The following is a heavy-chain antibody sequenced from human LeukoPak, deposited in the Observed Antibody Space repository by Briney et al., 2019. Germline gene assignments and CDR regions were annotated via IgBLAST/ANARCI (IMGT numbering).Heavy chain of an antibody. V-gene: IGHV4-59*08. CDR1: GGSISGPY. D-gene: IGHD6-6*01. Sequence: SETLSLTCTVSGGSISGPYWSWIRQPPGKGLEWIAYVYYSGDTNYNPSLKSRAAISLDTSKNQFSLTVTSVTAADTAIYYCARHTYARPFDFWGQGTLVTVSS. CDR3: ARHTYARPFDF. J-gene: IGHJ4*02. CDR2: VYYSGDT.